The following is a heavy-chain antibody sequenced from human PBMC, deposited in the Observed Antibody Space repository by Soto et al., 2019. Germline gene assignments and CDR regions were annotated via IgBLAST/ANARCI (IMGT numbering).Heavy chain of an antibody. CDR3: ARAGEYASAEVAA. Sequence: SETLSLTCAVYGGSFSGYCWTWIRQPPGKGLEWIGEINYSGSTKYNPSLKSRVTISVDTSKNQFSLKLSSVTAADTAVYYCARAGEYASAEVAAWGQGALVTLSS. V-gene: IGHV4-34*01. J-gene: IGHJ4*02. CDR1: GGSFSGYC. D-gene: IGHD3-16*01. CDR2: INYSGST.